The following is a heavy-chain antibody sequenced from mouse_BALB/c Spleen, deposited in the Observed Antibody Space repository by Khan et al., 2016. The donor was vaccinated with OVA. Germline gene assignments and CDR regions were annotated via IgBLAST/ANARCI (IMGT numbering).Heavy chain of an antibody. CDR1: GYSITSGYF. CDR2: IRYDGNS. V-gene: IGHV3-6*02. CDR3: AGGGSSGPAWFAY. Sequence: EVQLQESGPGLVKPSQSLSLTCSVTGYSITSGYFWNWIRQFPGNKLEWMGYIRYDGNSNYNPSLKNRISFTRDTSKNQFILKLNSVTPEDTATYYCAGGGSSGPAWFAYWGQGTLVTVSA. D-gene: IGHD3-1*01. J-gene: IGHJ3*01.